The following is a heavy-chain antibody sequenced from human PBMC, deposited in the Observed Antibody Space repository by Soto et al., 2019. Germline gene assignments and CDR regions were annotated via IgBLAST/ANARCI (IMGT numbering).Heavy chain of an antibody. CDR1: GRPISSGGDS. CDR3: ARVWGYSYGLASDI. CDR2: IYHSGST. V-gene: IGHV4-30-2*01. D-gene: IGHD5-18*01. Sequence: PSETLALTCAVSGRPISSGGDSRSWIRQPPGKGLEWIGYIYHSGSTYYNPSLKSRVTISVDRSKSQFSLKLSSVTAADTAVYYCARVWGYSYGLASDIWGQGTMVT. J-gene: IGHJ3*02.